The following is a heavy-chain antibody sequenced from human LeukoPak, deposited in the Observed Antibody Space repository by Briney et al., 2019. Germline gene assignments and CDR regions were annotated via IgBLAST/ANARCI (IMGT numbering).Heavy chain of an antibody. Sequence: SEALSLTCAVSGGSISSGGYSWSWIRQPPGKGLEWIGYIYHSGSTYYNPSLKSRVTISVDRSKNQFSLKLSSVTAADTAVYYCARGYDFWSGYYEGPFDYWGQGTLVTVSS. V-gene: IGHV4-30-2*01. D-gene: IGHD3-3*01. J-gene: IGHJ4*02. CDR3: ARGYDFWSGYYEGPFDY. CDR1: GGSISSGGYS. CDR2: IYHSGST.